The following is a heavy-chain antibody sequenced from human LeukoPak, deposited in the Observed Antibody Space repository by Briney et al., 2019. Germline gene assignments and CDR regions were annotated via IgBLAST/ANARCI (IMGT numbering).Heavy chain of an antibody. V-gene: IGHV4-38-2*02. CDR3: TGKYYYDSSGYYYVDY. D-gene: IGHD3-22*01. CDR2: IYHSGST. Sequence: SETLSLTCTVSGYSISSGYFWGWIRQSPGKGPEWTGSIYHSGSTYYNPSLKSRVTISVDTSKNQFSLKLSSVTAADTAVYYCTGKYYYDSSGYYYVDYWGQGTLVTVSS. CDR1: GYSISSGYF. J-gene: IGHJ4*02.